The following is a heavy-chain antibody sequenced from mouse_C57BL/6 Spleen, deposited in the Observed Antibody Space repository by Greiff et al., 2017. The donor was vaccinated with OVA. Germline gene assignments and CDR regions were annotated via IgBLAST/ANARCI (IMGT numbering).Heavy chain of an antibody. V-gene: IGHV1-76*01. CDR3: ARSPDYYGSSYDAMDY. Sequence: VQLQESGAELVRPGASVKLSCKASGYTFTDYYINWVKQRPGQGLEWIARIYPGSGNTYYNEKFKGKATLTAEKSSSTAYMQLSSLTSEDSAVYFCARSPDYYGSSYDAMDYWGQGTSVTVSS. CDR1: GYTFTDYY. CDR2: IYPGSGNT. D-gene: IGHD1-1*01. J-gene: IGHJ4*01.